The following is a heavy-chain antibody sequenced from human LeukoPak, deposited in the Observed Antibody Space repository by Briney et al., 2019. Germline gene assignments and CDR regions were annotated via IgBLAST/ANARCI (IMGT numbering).Heavy chain of an antibody. CDR3: AKAALTMIVPPDY. V-gene: IGHV3-43*02. Sequence: GGALILSCAAAGGTFNDYSMHWGGQAPGKGLEGGSIVSGDGGSTYYADSVKGRFTISRDSSQTSLYLQLNSLRTEDTALYYRAKAALTMIVPPDYWGEGTMLSVPS. CDR2: VSGDGGST. J-gene: IGHJ4*02. CDR1: GGTFNDYS. D-gene: IGHD3-22*01.